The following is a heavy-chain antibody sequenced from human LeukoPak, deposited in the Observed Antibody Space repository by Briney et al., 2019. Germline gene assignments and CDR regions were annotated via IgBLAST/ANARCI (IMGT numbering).Heavy chain of an antibody. CDR2: ISDSGGST. CDR3: AKGLNAGDYTYFDY. V-gene: IGHV3-23*01. D-gene: IGHD4-11*01. J-gene: IGHJ4*02. Sequence: PGGSLRLSCATSGFTFSSYAMIWVRQAPGKGLEWVSGISDSGGSTYYADSVKGRFTFSRDNSKNTLYLQINSLSADDTAVYYCAKGLNAGDYTYFDYWGQGTLVTVSS. CDR1: GFTFSSYA.